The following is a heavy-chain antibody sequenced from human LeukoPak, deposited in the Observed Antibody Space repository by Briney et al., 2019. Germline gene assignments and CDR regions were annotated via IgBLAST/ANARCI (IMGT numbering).Heavy chain of an antibody. Sequence: HPGGSLRLSCGASGFTFGSYWMNWVRQAPGKGMEWVANIKHDGKEKYYVESVKGRFTISRDNTKNSLFLLMNSLRAEDTAVYYCVRVIRSYSGNYFYFDFWGQGTLVTVSS. CDR1: GFTFGSYW. J-gene: IGHJ4*02. CDR3: VRVIRSYSGNYFYFDF. D-gene: IGHD1-26*01. CDR2: IKHDGKEK. V-gene: IGHV3-7*05.